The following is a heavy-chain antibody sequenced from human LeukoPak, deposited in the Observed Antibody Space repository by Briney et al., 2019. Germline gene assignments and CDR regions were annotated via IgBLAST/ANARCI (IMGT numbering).Heavy chain of an antibody. CDR2: INPNSGGT. J-gene: IGHJ4*02. CDR1: GYTFTGYY. D-gene: IGHD3-22*01. CDR3: ARDRYYYDSSGYYSS. Sequence: ASVKVSCKASGYTFTGYYMHWARQAPGQGLEWMGWINPNSGGTNYAQKFQGRVTMTRDTSISTAYMELSRLRSDDTAVYYCARDRYYYDSSGYYSSWGQGTLVTVSS. V-gene: IGHV1-2*02.